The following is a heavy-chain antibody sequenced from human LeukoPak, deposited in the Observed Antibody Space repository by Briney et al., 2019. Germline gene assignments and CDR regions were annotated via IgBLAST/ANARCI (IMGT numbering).Heavy chain of an antibody. CDR1: GGTFSSYA. Sequence: SVKVSCKASGGTFSSYAISWVRQAPGQGLEWMGGIIPIFGTANYAQKFQGRVTITTDESTSTAYMELSRLRSDDTAVYYCARESAGPNCSSTSCYFRRVNWGQGTLVTVSS. J-gene: IGHJ4*02. CDR2: IIPIFGTA. CDR3: ARESAGPNCSSTSCYFRRVN. V-gene: IGHV1-69*05. D-gene: IGHD2-2*01.